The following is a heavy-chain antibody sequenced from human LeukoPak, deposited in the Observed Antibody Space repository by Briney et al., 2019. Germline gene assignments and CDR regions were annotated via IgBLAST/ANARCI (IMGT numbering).Heavy chain of an antibody. CDR3: AKDKGREGDY. CDR1: GFTFSNYG. V-gene: IGHV3-30*18. Sequence: GRSLRLSCAASGFTFSNYGMHWVRQAQGKGLEWVAVISSDGSEEYYADSVKGRFTISRDNSKNTLYLQMSSLRVEDTAVYYCAKDKGREGDYWGQGNLVTVSS. J-gene: IGHJ4*02. D-gene: IGHD1-26*01. CDR2: ISSDGSEE.